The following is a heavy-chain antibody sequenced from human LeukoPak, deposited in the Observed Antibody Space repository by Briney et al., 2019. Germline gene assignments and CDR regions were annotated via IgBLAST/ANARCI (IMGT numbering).Heavy chain of an antibody. CDR1: GYTFTSYA. V-gene: IGHV1-2*02. CDR2: ITPSGGT. CDR3: ARDRYGDGFAHFDC. Sequence: GASVKVSCKASGYTFTSYAMHWVRQAPGQGLEWMGWITPSGGTNYPQKFQGRVVITRDTSITTAYMDLSRLTSDDTAVYYCARDRYGDGFAHFDCWGQGALVTVSS. J-gene: IGHJ4*02. D-gene: IGHD5-24*01.